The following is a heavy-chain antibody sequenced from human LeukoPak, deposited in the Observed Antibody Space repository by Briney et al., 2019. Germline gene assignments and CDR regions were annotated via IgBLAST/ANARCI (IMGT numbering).Heavy chain of an antibody. D-gene: IGHD5-24*01. J-gene: IGHJ4*02. V-gene: IGHV5-51*01. CDR3: ARHGPLEMATTDIDY. Sequence: RGASLQISCKGSGYIFTNYWIGWVRQLPGKGLEWMGIIYPGNSDTRYSPSFQGRVTISADKSINTAYLQWSSLKASDTAIYYCARHGPLEMATTDIDYRGQGTLVTVSS. CDR1: GYIFTNYW. CDR2: IYPGNSDT.